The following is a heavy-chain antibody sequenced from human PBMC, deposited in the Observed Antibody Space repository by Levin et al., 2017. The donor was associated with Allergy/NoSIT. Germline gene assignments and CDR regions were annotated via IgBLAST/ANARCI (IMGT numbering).Heavy chain of an antibody. CDR1: GASISSYY. CDR2: IYYSGNT. D-gene: IGHD3-10*01. V-gene: IGHV4-59*01. Sequence: TGGSLRLSCTVSGASISSYYWSWIRQPPGKGLEWIGYIYYSGNTNYSPSLKSRVTISADTSKNQFSLRLSSVTAADTAVYYCARDPYGSGPASGGLDYWGQGIQVTVSS. CDR3: ARDPYGSGPASGGLDY. J-gene: IGHJ4*02.